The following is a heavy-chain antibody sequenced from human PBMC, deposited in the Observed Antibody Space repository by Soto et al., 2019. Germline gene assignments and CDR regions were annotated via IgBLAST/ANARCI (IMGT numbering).Heavy chain of an antibody. V-gene: IGHV4-59*01. CDR2: IYYSGST. J-gene: IGHJ3*02. Sequence: SETLSLTCTVSGGSISSYYWSWIRQPPGKGLEWIGYIYYSGSTNYNPSLKSRVTISVDTSKNQFSLKLSSVTAADTAVYYCARFPAYDFWSGYYVRDDAFDIWGQGTMVTVS. CDR3: ARFPAYDFWSGYYVRDDAFDI. CDR1: GGSISSYY. D-gene: IGHD3-3*01.